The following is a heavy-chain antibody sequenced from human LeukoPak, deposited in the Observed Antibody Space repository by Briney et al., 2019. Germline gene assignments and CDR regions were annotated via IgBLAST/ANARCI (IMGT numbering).Heavy chain of an antibody. D-gene: IGHD4-17*01. CDR3: ARDPSGGDYVFDY. Sequence: GGSLRLSCAASGFTFSSYSMNWVRQAPGKGLEWVSSISGSSSYIYYVDSVKGRFTISRDNAKNSLYLQMNSLRAEDTAVYYCARDPSGGDYVFDYWGQGTLVTVSS. CDR2: ISGSSSYI. J-gene: IGHJ4*02. CDR1: GFTFSSYS. V-gene: IGHV3-21*01.